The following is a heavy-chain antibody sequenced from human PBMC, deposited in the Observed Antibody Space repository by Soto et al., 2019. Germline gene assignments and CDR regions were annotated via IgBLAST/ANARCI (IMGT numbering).Heavy chain of an antibody. CDR1: GGSISSGGYS. CDR2: IYHSGST. Sequence: KPSETLSLTCAVSGGSISSGGYSWSWIRQPPGKGLEWIGYIYHSGSTYYNPSLKSRVTISVDMSKNQFSLKLSSVTAADTDVYYCASSSSWYKGEDYYYGMDVWGQGTTGTVSS. CDR3: ASSSSWYKGEDYYYGMDV. V-gene: IGHV4-30-2*01. D-gene: IGHD6-13*01. J-gene: IGHJ6*02.